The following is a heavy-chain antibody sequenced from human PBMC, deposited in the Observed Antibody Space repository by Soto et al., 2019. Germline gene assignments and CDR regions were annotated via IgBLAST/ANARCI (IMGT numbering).Heavy chain of an antibody. V-gene: IGHV4-39*01. Sequence: PSETLSLTCTVSGGSISSSTYYWGWIRQPPGKGLEWIGSIYYSGSTYYNPSLKSRVTISVDTSKNQFSLKLSSVTAADTAVYYCARVEGYSGYDLNLHGMDVWGQGTTVTV. J-gene: IGHJ6*02. CDR2: IYYSGST. D-gene: IGHD5-12*01. CDR3: ARVEGYSGYDLNLHGMDV. CDR1: GGSISSSTYY.